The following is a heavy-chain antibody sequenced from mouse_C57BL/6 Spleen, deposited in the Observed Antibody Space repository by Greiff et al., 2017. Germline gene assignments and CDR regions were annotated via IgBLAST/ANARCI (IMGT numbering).Heavy chain of an antibody. V-gene: IGHV2-5*01. CDR3: AKLGGYGSSYGFAY. J-gene: IGHJ3*01. Sequence: VMLVESGPGLVQPSQSLSITCTVSGFSLTSYGVHWVRQSPGKGLEWLGVIWRGGSTDYNAAFMSRLSITKDNSKSQVFFKMNSLQADDTAIYYCAKLGGYGSSYGFAYWGQGTLVTVSA. CDR2: IWRGGST. D-gene: IGHD1-1*01. CDR1: GFSLTSYG.